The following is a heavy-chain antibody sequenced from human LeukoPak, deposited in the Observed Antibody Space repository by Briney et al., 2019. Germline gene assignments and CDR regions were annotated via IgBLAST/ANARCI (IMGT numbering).Heavy chain of an antibody. CDR2: TKQDRSEK. CDR3: ARDRDYDDSSGYYAHYLDY. V-gene: IGHV3-7*04. J-gene: IGHJ4*02. Sequence: PGGPLRLPCAASGFTFRTYWMSWVPQAPGKGLKWVANTKQDRSEKYYVDSVTGRFTISRDNAKTSLYMQMNSLRAEDTAVYYCARDRDYDDSSGYYAHYLDYWGEGGLVTVSS. CDR1: GFTFRTYW. D-gene: IGHD3-22*01.